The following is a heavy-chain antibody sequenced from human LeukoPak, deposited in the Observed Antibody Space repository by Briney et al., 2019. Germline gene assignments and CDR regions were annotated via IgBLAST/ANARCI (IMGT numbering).Heavy chain of an antibody. Sequence: GGSLRLSCAASGFTFSSYAMSWVRQAPGKGLEWVSYISGSGSTIYYADSVKGRFTISRDNAKNSLYLQMNSLRAEDTAIYYCAREGTMIRGVSSSPWGQGTLVTVSS. J-gene: IGHJ5*02. CDR2: ISGSGSTI. D-gene: IGHD3-10*01. CDR3: AREGTMIRGVSSSP. CDR1: GFTFSSYA. V-gene: IGHV3-48*03.